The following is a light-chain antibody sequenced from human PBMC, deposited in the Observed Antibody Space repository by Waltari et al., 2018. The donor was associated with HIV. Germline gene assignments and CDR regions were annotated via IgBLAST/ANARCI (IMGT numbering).Light chain of an antibody. Sequence: DIVMTQSPDSLAVSPGERATINCKSSQNVLSSSNNKNYLAWYQQKAGQPPKLLIYWASTRESGVPDRFSGSGSGTDFTLTISSLQAEDVAVYYCQQYYSAPFTFGPGTKVDIK. CDR2: WAS. CDR1: QNVLSSSNNKNY. CDR3: QQYYSAPFT. V-gene: IGKV4-1*01. J-gene: IGKJ3*01.